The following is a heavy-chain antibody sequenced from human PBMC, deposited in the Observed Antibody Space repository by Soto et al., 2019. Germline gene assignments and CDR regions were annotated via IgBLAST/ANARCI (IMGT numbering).Heavy chain of an antibody. CDR2: TYHSGNP. J-gene: IGHJ4*02. V-gene: IGHV4-30-2*02. D-gene: IGHD3-16*01. Sequence: SETLSLTCDVSGDTISTGGYTWAWIRQPPGKALEWIGHTYHSGNPYYNSSLKSRVIISLDTSKNQFSLKLRSVTAADTAVYYCATRPPGDFWVGGFDYWSQGTLVTVSS. CDR1: GDTISTGGYT. CDR3: ATRPPGDFWVGGFDY.